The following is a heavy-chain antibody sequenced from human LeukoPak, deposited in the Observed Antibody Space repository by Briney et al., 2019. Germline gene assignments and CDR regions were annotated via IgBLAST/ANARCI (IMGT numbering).Heavy chain of an antibody. Sequence: GGSLRLSCAASGFTFSDYYMSWIRQAPGKGLSWVAVISYDGSNKYYADSVKGRFTISRDNSKNTLYLQMNSLRAEDTAVYYCAKCSGWFVRGKDYYYYYMDVWGKGTTVTVSS. CDR3: AKCSGWFVRGKDYYYYYMDV. V-gene: IGHV3-30*18. J-gene: IGHJ6*03. D-gene: IGHD6-19*01. CDR2: ISYDGSNK. CDR1: GFTFSDYY.